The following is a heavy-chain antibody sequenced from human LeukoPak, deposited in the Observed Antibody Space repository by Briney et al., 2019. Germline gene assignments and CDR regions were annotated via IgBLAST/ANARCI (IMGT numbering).Heavy chain of an antibody. CDR3: ARVPYGGPYYFDY. D-gene: IGHD3-16*01. V-gene: IGHV3-21*01. CDR2: ISSSRNYK. Sequence: SGGSLRLSCAASGFTFSSYGMHWVRQAPGKGLEWVSSISSSRNYKYYADSVKGRFTISRDNAKNSLYLQMNSLRAEDTAVYSCARVPYGGPYYFDYWGEGTLVTVSS. J-gene: IGHJ4*02. CDR1: GFTFSSYG.